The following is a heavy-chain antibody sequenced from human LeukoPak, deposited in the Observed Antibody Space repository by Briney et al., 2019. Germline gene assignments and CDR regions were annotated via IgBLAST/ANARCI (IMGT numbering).Heavy chain of an antibody. D-gene: IGHD2-2*01. V-gene: IGHV3-30*18. CDR2: ISHDGSDT. CDR3: AKGGYCSATRCYVGKGMDD. J-gene: IGHJ4*02. Sequence: GGSLRLSCAASGFTFDTYGMHWVRQAPGKGLEWVAVISHDGSDTYYADSEKGRFTISRDNSKNTVSLQVNSLRAEDTAAYYCAKGGYCSATRCYVGKGMDDWGQGTLVTVSS. CDR1: GFTFDTYG.